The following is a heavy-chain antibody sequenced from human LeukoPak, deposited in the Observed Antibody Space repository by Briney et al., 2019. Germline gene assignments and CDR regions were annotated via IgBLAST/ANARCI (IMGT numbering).Heavy chain of an antibody. V-gene: IGHV3-30-3*01. CDR3: TSWGDTTAEYFQR. CDR1: GFTFRNYV. CDR2: TSSDLNVK. Sequence: GGSLGLSCAASGFTFRNYVIHWVRQAPGKGLEWVAVTSSDLNVKLYADSVKGRFTISRDNAQNSMYLQMNSLRVEDTAVYYCTSWGDTTAEYFQRWGQGTLVTVSS. D-gene: IGHD2-21*02. J-gene: IGHJ1*01.